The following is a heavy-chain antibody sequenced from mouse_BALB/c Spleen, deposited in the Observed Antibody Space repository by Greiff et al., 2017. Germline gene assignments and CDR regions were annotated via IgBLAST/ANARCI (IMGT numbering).Heavy chain of an antibody. CDR3: ARDYRYDDYAMDY. D-gene: IGHD2-14*01. CDR1: GFTFSSFG. V-gene: IGHV5-17*02. J-gene: IGHJ4*01. Sequence: EVKLMESGGGLVQPGGSRKLSCAASGFTFSSFGMHWVRQAPEKGLEWVAYISSGSSTIYYADTVKGRFTISRDNPKYTLFLQMTSLRSEDTAMYYCARDYRYDDYAMDYWGQGTSVTVSS. CDR2: ISSGSSTI.